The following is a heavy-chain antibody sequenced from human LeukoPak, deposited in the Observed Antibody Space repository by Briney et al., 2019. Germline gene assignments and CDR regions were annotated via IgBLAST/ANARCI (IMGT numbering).Heavy chain of an antibody. D-gene: IGHD3-22*01. CDR1: GDSISNYIW. Sequence: SGTLSLTCAVSGDSISNYIWWSWVRQPPGKGPEWIGEISLSGTTNYNPSLKSRAIISIDQSKNQFSLNLSSVTAADTAVYYCARYLRYYDSSGSSTHDAFDIWGQGTMVTVSS. V-gene: IGHV4-4*02. CDR2: ISLSGTT. J-gene: IGHJ3*02. CDR3: ARYLRYYDSSGSSTHDAFDI.